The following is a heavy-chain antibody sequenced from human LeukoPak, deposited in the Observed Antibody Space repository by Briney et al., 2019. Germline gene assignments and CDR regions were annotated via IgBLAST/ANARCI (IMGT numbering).Heavy chain of an antibody. Sequence: PSETLSLTCTVSGGSISSYYWSWIRQPPGKGLEWIGYIYYSGSTNYNPSLKSRVTISVDTSKNQFSLKLSSVTAADTAVYYCARAHEGFWSGYPLGYWGQGTLVTVSS. CDR2: IYYSGST. CDR3: ARAHEGFWSGYPLGY. CDR1: GGSISSYY. J-gene: IGHJ4*02. V-gene: IGHV4-59*12. D-gene: IGHD3-3*01.